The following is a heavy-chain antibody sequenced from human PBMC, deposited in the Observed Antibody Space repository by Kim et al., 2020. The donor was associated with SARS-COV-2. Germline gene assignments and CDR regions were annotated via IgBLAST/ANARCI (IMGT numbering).Heavy chain of an antibody. J-gene: IGHJ3*02. V-gene: IGHV3-11*06. D-gene: IGHD6-13*01. CDR2: ISSSSSYT. CDR1: GFTFSDYY. CDR3: ARDSGNLLGGSSFKLDI. Sequence: GGSLRLSCAASGFTFSDYYMSWIRQAPGKGLEWVSYISSSSSYTNYADSVKGRFTISRDNAKNSLYLQMNSLRAEDTAVYYCARDSGNLLGGSSFKLDIWGQGTMVTVSS.